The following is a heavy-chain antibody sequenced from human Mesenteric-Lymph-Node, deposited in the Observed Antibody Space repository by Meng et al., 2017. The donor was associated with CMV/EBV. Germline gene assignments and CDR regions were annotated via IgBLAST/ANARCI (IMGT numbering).Heavy chain of an antibody. D-gene: IGHD2-2*01. CDR2: ISGSGGST. CDR3: AKGEEYQLPHLDY. V-gene: IGHV3-23*01. Sequence: GESLKISCAASGFTFSSYVMSWVRQAPGKGLEWVSAISGSGGSTYYADSVKGRFTISRDNSKNTLYLQMNSLRAEDTAVYYCAKGEEYQLPHLDYWGQGTLVTVSS. CDR1: GFTFSSYV. J-gene: IGHJ4*02.